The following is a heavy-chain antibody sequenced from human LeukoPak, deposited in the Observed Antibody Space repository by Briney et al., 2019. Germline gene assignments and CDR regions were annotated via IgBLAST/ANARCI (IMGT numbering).Heavy chain of an antibody. D-gene: IGHD2-8*01. CDR1: GFTFSGYS. V-gene: IGHV3-21*01. J-gene: IGHJ3*02. Sequence: GGSLRLSCAASGFTFSGYSMNSARQAPGKGLEWVSSITSSSSYIYYSDSVKGRFTISRDNARNSMYLQMNSLRAEDTAVYYCARGINGAFDIWGQGTMVTVSS. CDR2: ITSSSSYI. CDR3: ARGINGAFDI.